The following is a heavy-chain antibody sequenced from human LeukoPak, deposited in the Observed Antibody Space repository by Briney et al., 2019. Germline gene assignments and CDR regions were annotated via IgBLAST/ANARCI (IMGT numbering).Heavy chain of an antibody. CDR2: IYYSGST. D-gene: IGHD3-22*01. J-gene: IGHJ4*02. CDR3: ARHIKGGYKAFDY. Sequence: PSETLSLTCTVSGVSISSYYWSWLRQPPGKGMEWVGYIYYSGSTNYNPSLKSRVTISVDTSKNQFSLKLSSVTAADTAVYYCARHIKGGYKAFDYWGQGTLVTVSS. CDR1: GVSISSYY. V-gene: IGHV4-59*01.